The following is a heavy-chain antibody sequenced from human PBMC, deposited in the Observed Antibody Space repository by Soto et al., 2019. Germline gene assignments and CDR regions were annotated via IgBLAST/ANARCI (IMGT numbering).Heavy chain of an antibody. CDR3: ASRDPGTSVDY. D-gene: IGHD1-7*01. Sequence: PETLSLTCAVSGGSFTSNNWWTWVRQPPGQGLEWIGEIYRTGSTNYNPSLKSRVTISLDKSENQFSLKVTSLTAADTAVYYCASRDPGTSVDYWGQRTLVTVS. V-gene: IGHV4-4*03. CDR2: IYRTGST. J-gene: IGHJ4*02. CDR1: GGSFTSNNW.